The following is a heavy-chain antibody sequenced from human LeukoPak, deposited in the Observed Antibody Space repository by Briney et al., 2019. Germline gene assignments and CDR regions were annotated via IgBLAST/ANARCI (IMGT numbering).Heavy chain of an antibody. CDR3: ARVRVPAAPFNYYMDV. V-gene: IGHV5-51*01. D-gene: IGHD2-2*01. J-gene: IGHJ6*03. Sequence: GESLKISCKGSGYSFTSYWIGWVRQMPGKGLEWMGIIYPGDSDTRYSPSFQGQVTISADKSISTAYLQWSSLKASDTAMYYCARVRVPAAPFNYYMDVWGKGTTVTVSS. CDR1: GYSFTSYW. CDR2: IYPGDSDT.